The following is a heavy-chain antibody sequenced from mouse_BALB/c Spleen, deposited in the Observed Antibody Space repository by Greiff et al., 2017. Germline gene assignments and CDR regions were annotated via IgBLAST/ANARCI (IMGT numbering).Heavy chain of an antibody. J-gene: IGHJ3*01. V-gene: IGHV1-14*01. CDR3: ASYDGYYVGFAY. Sequence: VQLQQSGPELVKPGASVKMSCKASGYTFTSYVMHWVKQKPGQGLEWIRYINPYNDGTKYNEKFKGKATLTSDKSSSTAYMELSSLTSEDSAVYYCASYDGYYVGFAYWGQGTLVTVSA. CDR2: INPYNDGT. D-gene: IGHD2-3*01. CDR1: GYTFTSYV.